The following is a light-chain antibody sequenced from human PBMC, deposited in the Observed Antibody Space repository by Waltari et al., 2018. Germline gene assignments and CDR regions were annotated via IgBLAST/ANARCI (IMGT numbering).Light chain of an antibody. Sequence: EIVLTQSPGTLSLSPGERATPSCRASPLVSTYYLAWYQHKPGQAPRLVIYGASTRAAGIPDRFSGSGSGTDFTLTISGLEPEDFAVYYCQQYGTSPPLTFGGGTKVEIK. CDR1: PLVSTYY. CDR2: GAS. V-gene: IGKV3-20*01. J-gene: IGKJ4*01. CDR3: QQYGTSPPLT.